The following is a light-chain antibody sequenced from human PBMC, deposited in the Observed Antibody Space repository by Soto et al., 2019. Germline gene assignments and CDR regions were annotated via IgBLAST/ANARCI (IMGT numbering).Light chain of an antibody. CDR1: QSVSSS. J-gene: IGKJ1*01. Sequence: EIVMTQSPATLSVSPGERATLSYRASQSVSSSLAWYQQKPGQAPRLLIYGASTRATGIPARFSGSGSGTDFTLTISSLQPEDFATYYCQQSYSTPTWTFGQGTMVDI. CDR3: QQSYSTPTWT. CDR2: GAS. V-gene: IGKV3-15*01.